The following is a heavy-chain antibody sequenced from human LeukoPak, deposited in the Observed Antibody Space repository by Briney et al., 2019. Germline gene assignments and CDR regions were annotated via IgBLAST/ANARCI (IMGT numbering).Heavy chain of an antibody. D-gene: IGHD3-3*01. CDR1: GFPFSRYW. Sequence: PGGSLRLSCAASGFPFSRYWLSWVRQAPGKGLEWVANIKQDGSEKYYVDSVKGRFTISRDNAKNSLYLQMNSLRVEDTAVYYCARYDGYDLRYWGQGTLVTVSS. J-gene: IGHJ4*02. V-gene: IGHV3-7*05. CDR3: ARYDGYDLRY. CDR2: IKQDGSEK.